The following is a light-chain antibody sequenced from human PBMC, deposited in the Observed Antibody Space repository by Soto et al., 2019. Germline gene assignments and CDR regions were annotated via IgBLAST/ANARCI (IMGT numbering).Light chain of an antibody. J-gene: IGKJ4*01. CDR1: QDINSA. CDR3: QQFNDIPS. V-gene: IGKV1-13*02. CDR2: DAS. Sequence: AIQLTQSPSSLSASEGDRVTITCRASQDINSALAWYQQKPGKVPNLLIYDASSLESGVPSRFSGRGSGTDFTLTISSLQPEDFATYYSQQFNDIPSFGGGTKVEIK.